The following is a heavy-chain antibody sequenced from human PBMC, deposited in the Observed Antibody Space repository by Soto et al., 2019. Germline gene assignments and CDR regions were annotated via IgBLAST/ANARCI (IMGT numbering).Heavy chain of an antibody. V-gene: IGHV3-74*01. D-gene: IGHD1-26*01. CDR2: INSDGSTT. Sequence: EVQLVESGGGLVQPGGSLRLSCAASGFTFSSHWMHWVRQVPGKGLVWVSRINSDGSTTTYADSVKGRFTISRVNAKNTRYLQMNSLRAEDTAVYSCARGQEGGSYFLAFDIWGQGTMVTVSS. CDR1: GFTFSSHW. CDR3: ARGQEGGSYFLAFDI. J-gene: IGHJ3*02.